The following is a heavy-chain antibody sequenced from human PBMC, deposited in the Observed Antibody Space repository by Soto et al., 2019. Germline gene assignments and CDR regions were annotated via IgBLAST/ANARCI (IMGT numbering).Heavy chain of an antibody. V-gene: IGHV4-59*01. D-gene: IGHD4-17*01. CDR2: IYHSGST. Sequence: SETLSLTCTVSGGSIRDYYWNWIRQPPGKGLEWIGYIYHSGSTNYNPSLKSRVTISIDTSKTQFSLKLISVTAADTAVYFCARSFYSDYDLDPWGQGALVTVSS. CDR1: GGSIRDYY. CDR3: ARSFYSDYDLDP. J-gene: IGHJ5*02.